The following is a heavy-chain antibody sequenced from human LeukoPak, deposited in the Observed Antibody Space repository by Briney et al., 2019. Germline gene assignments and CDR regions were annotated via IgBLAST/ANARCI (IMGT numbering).Heavy chain of an antibody. Sequence: PGGSLRLSCAASGFTFSSYWMSWVRQAPGKGLEWVANIKQDGTEKYYVDSVKGRFTISRDNSNNTLYLQMNSLRAEDTAVYYCAKTRGYSNSWYDYWGQGTLLTVSS. J-gene: IGHJ4*02. CDR2: IKQDGTEK. CDR1: GFTFSSYW. V-gene: IGHV3-7*05. CDR3: AKTRGYSNSWYDY. D-gene: IGHD6-13*01.